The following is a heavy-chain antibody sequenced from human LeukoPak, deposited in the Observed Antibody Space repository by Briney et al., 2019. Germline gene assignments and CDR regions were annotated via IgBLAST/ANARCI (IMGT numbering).Heavy chain of an antibody. CDR1: GGSFSGYY. Sequence: SETLSLTCAVYGGSFSGYYWSWIRQPPGKGLEWIGEINHSGSTNYNPSLKSRVTISVDTSKNQFSLKLSSVTAADTAVYYCARGGRSYYDSSGYYYSWGQGTLVTVSS. J-gene: IGHJ4*02. V-gene: IGHV4-34*01. CDR2: INHSGST. D-gene: IGHD3-22*01. CDR3: ARGGRSYYDSSGYYYS.